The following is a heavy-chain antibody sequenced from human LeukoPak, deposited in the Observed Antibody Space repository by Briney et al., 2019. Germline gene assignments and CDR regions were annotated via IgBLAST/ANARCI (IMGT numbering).Heavy chain of an antibody. CDR2: IYYSGST. Sequence: SETLSLTCTVSGGSISGYYWSWFRQPPGKGLEWIGYIYYSGSTNYNPSLKSRVTISVDTSKNQFSLKLSSVTAADTAVYYCARVDPDSSSTLEVFDYWGQGTLVTVSS. V-gene: IGHV4-59*01. CDR1: GGSISGYY. CDR3: ARVDPDSSSTLEVFDY. J-gene: IGHJ4*02. D-gene: IGHD6-6*01.